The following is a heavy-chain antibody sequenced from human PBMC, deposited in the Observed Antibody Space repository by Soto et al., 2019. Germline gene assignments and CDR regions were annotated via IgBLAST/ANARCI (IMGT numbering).Heavy chain of an antibody. J-gene: IGHJ6*02. D-gene: IGHD4-17*01. CDR1: GFTFSSYG. Sequence: GGSLRLSCAASGFTFSSYGMHWVRQAPGKGLEWVAGIGFDGSDKYYADSVKGRFTMSRDNSKNTLYLQMNSLRAEDTAVYYCAGDYPYGRYVWCQGTTVTVSS. V-gene: IGHV3-33*01. CDR2: IGFDGSDK. CDR3: AGDYPYGRYV.